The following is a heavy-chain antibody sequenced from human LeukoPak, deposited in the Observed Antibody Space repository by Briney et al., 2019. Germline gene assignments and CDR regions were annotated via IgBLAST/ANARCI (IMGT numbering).Heavy chain of an antibody. Sequence: GGSLRLSCAAPGFTFSSYGMHWVRQAPGKGLEWVAVIWYDGSNKYYADSVKGRFTISRDNSKNTLYLQMNSLRAEDTAVYYCARDWDYYGRDVWGQGTTVTVSS. J-gene: IGHJ6*02. D-gene: IGHD3-16*01. CDR3: ARDWDYYGRDV. V-gene: IGHV3-33*01. CDR1: GFTFSSYG. CDR2: IWYDGSNK.